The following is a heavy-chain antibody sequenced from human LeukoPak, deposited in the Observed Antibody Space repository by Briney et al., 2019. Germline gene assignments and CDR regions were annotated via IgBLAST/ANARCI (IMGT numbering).Heavy chain of an antibody. CDR2: ISGSGGST. Sequence: GGSLRLSCAASGFTFSSYAMSWVRQAPGKGLEWVSAISGSGGSTYYADSVKGRFTISRDNSKNTLYLQMNSLRAEDTAVYYCAKHYGDYKGYYYYGMDVWGQGTTVTVSS. CDR1: GFTFSSYA. J-gene: IGHJ6*02. CDR3: AKHYGDYKGYYYYGMDV. D-gene: IGHD4-17*01. V-gene: IGHV3-23*01.